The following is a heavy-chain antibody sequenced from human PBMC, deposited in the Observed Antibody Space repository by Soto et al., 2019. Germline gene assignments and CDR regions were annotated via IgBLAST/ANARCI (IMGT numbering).Heavy chain of an antibody. Sequence: GGSLRLSCAASGFTFSSYAMHWVRQAPGKGLEWVAVISYDGSNKYYADSVKGRFTISRDNSKNTLYLQMNSLRAEDTAVYYCARDCPRATQWLRYVYYYGMDVWGQGTTVTVSS. CDR1: GFTFSSYA. J-gene: IGHJ6*02. D-gene: IGHD5-12*01. CDR3: ARDCPRATQWLRYVYYYGMDV. CDR2: ISYDGSNK. V-gene: IGHV3-30-3*01.